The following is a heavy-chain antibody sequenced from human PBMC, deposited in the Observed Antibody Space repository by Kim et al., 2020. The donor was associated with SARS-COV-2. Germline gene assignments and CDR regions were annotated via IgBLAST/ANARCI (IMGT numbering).Heavy chain of an antibody. CDR3: AGAGAYYYYGMDV. V-gene: IGHV3-48*03. Sequence: GGSLRLSCAASGFTFSSYEMNWVRQAPGKGLEWVSYISSSGSTIYYADSVKGRFTISRDNAKNPLYLQMNSLRAEDTAVYYCAGAGAYYYYGMDVWGQGTTVTVSS. J-gene: IGHJ6*02. CDR2: ISSSGSTI. CDR1: GFTFSSYE. D-gene: IGHD7-27*01.